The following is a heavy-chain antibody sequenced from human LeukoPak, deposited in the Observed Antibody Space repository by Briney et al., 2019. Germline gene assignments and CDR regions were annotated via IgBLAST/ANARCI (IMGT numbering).Heavy chain of an antibody. CDR3: ARDDIVVVPAAHYYYYGMDV. Sequence: GGSLRLSCAASGFTFSDYYMSWIRQAPGKGLEWVSYISSSGSAIYYADSVKGRFTISRDNAKNSLYLQMNSLRAEDTAVYYCARDDIVVVPAAHYYYYGMDVWGQGTTVTVSS. D-gene: IGHD2-2*01. V-gene: IGHV3-11*01. CDR2: ISSSGSAI. CDR1: GFTFSDYY. J-gene: IGHJ6*02.